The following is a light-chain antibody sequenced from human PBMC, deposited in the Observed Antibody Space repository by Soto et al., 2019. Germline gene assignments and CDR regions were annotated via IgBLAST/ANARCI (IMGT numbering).Light chain of an antibody. CDR1: QSINSRS. V-gene: IGKV3-20*01. CDR3: QQYVASPYT. Sequence: VLTQSPGTLSLSPWEIATLSCGASQSINSRSLAWYQQKPGQAPRLLIYDASSRATGIPDRFSASGSGTDFTLTISSLEPEDFAVYYCQQYVASPYTFGQGTKVDIK. J-gene: IGKJ2*01. CDR2: DAS.